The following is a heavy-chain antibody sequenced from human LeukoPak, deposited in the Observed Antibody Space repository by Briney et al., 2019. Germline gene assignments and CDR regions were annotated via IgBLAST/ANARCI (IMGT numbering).Heavy chain of an antibody. CDR3: ARDVDYGGLGWFDP. J-gene: IGHJ5*02. CDR2: IYYTGIT. V-gene: IGHV4-59*01. CDR1: GGSISSYY. D-gene: IGHD4-23*01. Sequence: SETLSLTCIVSGGSISSYYWNWIRQPPGKGLEWIGYIYYTGITNYNPSLKSRVTISVDTSKNQFSLKLSSVTAADTAVYYCARDVDYGGLGWFDPWGQGSLVTVSP.